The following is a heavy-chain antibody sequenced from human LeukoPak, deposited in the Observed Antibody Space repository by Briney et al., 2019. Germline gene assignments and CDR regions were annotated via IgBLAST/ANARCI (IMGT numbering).Heavy chain of an antibody. V-gene: IGHV3-74*01. D-gene: IGHD2-2*01. CDR1: GFTFSSYW. CDR3: ARALVVVPAAKAVVSYNWFDP. CDR2: INSDGSST. J-gene: IGHJ5*02. Sequence: GGSLRLSCAASGFTFSSYWMHWVRQAPGKGLVWVSRINSDGSSTSYVDSVKGRFTISRDNAKNTLYLQMNSLRAEDTAVYYCARALVVVPAAKAVVSYNWFDPWGQGTLVTVSS.